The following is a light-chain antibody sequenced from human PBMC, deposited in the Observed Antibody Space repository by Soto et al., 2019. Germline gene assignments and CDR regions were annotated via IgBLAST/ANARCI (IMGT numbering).Light chain of an antibody. CDR2: GAS. Sequence: DIQMTHSPSTLSASVGDRVTIAFRSSQNISPWLAWYQQKPGKAPKLLIYGASSLEGGVPSRFSGSGSGTDFTLTISSLQPDDFATYYCQQYSSSATFGQGTKVDIK. J-gene: IGKJ1*01. CDR3: QQYSSSAT. V-gene: IGKV1-5*01. CDR1: QNISPW.